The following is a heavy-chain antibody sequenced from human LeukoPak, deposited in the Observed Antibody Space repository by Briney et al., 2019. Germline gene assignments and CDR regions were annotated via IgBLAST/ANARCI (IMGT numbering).Heavy chain of an antibody. J-gene: IGHJ4*02. CDR1: GFTFSGFE. CDR2: ISSSSRTI. Sequence: RPGGSLRLSCAASGFTFSGFEMNWVRQAPGKGLEWVSHISSSSRTIYYADSVKGRFTISRDNAKNSLFLQMNSLRAEDTATYFCARGADQEFDFWGQGTLVTVSS. CDR3: ARGADQEFDF. V-gene: IGHV3-48*03.